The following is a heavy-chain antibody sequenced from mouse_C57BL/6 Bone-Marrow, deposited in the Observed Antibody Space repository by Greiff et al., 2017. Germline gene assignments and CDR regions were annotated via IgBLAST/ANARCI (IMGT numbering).Heavy chain of an antibody. J-gene: IGHJ3*01. D-gene: IGHD3-1*01. CDR1: GYTFTSYW. CDR2: IHPNSGST. V-gene: IGHV1-64*01. Sequence: QVQLQQPGAELVKPGASVKLSCKASGYTFTSYWMHWVKQRPGQGLEWIGMIHPNSGSTNYNEKFKSKATLTVDKSSSTAYMQLSSLTSEDAAVYYGARSGRGRFAYWGQGTLVTVSA. CDR3: ARSGRGRFAY.